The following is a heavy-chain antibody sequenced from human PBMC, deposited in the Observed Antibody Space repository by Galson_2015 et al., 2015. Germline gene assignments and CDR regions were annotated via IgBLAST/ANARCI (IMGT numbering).Heavy chain of an antibody. D-gene: IGHD5-12*01. CDR3: ARIRRDSGYADYMDV. Sequence: PALVKPTQPLTLTCTFSGFSLSTSGMCVSWIRQPPGKALEWLALIDWDDDKYYSTSLKTRLTISKDTSKNQVVLTMTNMDPVDTATYYCARIRRDSGYADYMDVWGKGTTVTVSS. CDR1: GFSLSTSGMC. J-gene: IGHJ6*03. CDR2: IDWDDDK. V-gene: IGHV2-70*01.